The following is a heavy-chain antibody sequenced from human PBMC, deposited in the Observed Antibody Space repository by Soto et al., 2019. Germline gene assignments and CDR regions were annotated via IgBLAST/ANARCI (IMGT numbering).Heavy chain of an antibody. J-gene: IGHJ4*02. CDR3: ARLDDYVLGSYRYRYYFDY. D-gene: IGHD3-16*02. CDR1: GRSISIGGYY. V-gene: IGHV4-31*03. Sequence: SEPLSLACTVSGRSISIGGYYLSWIRHHHGKGLEWIGYIYYSGSTYYNPSLKSRVTISVDTSKNKFSLKLSSVTAADKAVYYCARLDDYVLGSYRYRYYFDYRGQGSRVTI. CDR2: IYYSGST.